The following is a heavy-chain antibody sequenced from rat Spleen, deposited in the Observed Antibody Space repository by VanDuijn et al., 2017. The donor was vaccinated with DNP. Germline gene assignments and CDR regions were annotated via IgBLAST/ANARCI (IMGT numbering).Heavy chain of an antibody. D-gene: IGHD1-3*01. V-gene: IGHV5-22*01. CDR3: ARHANYGSLVYAMDA. CDR1: GFTFSDYY. CDR2: ISYDGGGT. Sequence: EVQLVESGGGLVQPGRSLKLSCAASGFTFSDYYMTWVRQAPTKGLEWVAYISYDGGGTYYGDSVKGRFTISRDNAKSTLYLQMNSLRSEDMATYYCARHANYGSLVYAMDAWGQGIMVTVSS. J-gene: IGHJ2*01.